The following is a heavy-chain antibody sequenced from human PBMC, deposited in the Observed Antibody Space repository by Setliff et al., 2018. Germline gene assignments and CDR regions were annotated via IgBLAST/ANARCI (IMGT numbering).Heavy chain of an antibody. CDR2: MNPNSGNT. CDR3: ARGGTLVDY. V-gene: IGHV1-8*03. Sequence: GASVKVSCKASGGTFSSYAISWVRQATGQGLEWMGWMNPNSGNTGYAQKFQGRVTITRNTSISTAYMELSSLRSEDTAVYYCARGGTLVDYWGQGTLVTVSS. D-gene: IGHD2-15*01. J-gene: IGHJ4*02. CDR1: GGTFSSYA.